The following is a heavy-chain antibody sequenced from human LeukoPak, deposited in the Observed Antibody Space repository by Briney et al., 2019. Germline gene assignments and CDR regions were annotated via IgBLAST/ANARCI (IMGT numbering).Heavy chain of an antibody. Sequence: PSQTLSLTCTVSGGSISSGDYYWSWIRQPPGTGLEWIGYIYYSGSTNYNPSLKSRVTISVDTSKNQFSLKLISVTAADTAVYYCARDRDYYDSSLGYWGQGTLVTVSS. D-gene: IGHD3-22*01. CDR2: IYYSGST. J-gene: IGHJ4*02. V-gene: IGHV4-30-4*01. CDR3: ARDRDYYDSSLGY. CDR1: GGSISSGDYY.